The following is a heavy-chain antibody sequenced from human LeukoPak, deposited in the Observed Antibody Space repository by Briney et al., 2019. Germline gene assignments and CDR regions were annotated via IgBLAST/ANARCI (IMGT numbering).Heavy chain of an antibody. J-gene: IGHJ3*02. CDR1: GGSISSYH. CDR3: ARGNSGYDYAFDI. V-gene: IGHV4-59*01. D-gene: IGHD5-12*01. CDR2: IYSSGST. Sequence: SETLSLTCTVSGGSISSYHWSWIRQPPGKGLQWSGFIYSSGSTNYNPSLKSRVTISLDTSKNQFSLRVSSVTSADTAVYYCARGNSGYDYAFDIWGQGTMVTVSS.